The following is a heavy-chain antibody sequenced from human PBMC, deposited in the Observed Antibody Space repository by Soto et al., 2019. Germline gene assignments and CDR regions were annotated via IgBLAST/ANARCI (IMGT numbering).Heavy chain of an antibody. J-gene: IGHJ4*02. V-gene: IGHV1-2*04. Sequence: GASVKVSCKASGYTFTGYYMHWVRQAPGQGLEWMGWINPNSGGTNYAQKFQGWVTMTRDTSISTAYMELSRLRSDDTAVYYCARDPVSSSLVPPAYYFDYWGQGTLVTVSS. D-gene: IGHD6-13*01. CDR2: INPNSGGT. CDR1: GYTFTGYY. CDR3: ARDPVSSSLVPPAYYFDY.